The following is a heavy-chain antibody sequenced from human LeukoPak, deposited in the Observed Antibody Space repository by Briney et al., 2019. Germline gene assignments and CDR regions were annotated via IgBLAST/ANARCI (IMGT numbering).Heavy chain of an antibody. CDR3: ARDPDPVYYDSSGYYDHWFDP. CDR2: ISSSSSYI. J-gene: IGHJ5*02. D-gene: IGHD3-22*01. V-gene: IGHV3-21*01. Sequence: GGSLRLSCAASGFTFSSYSMNWVRQAPGKGLEWVSSISSSSSYIYYADSVKGRFTISRDNAKNSLYLQMNSLRAEDTAVYYCARDPDPVYYDSSGYYDHWFDPWGQGTLVTVSS. CDR1: GFTFSSYS.